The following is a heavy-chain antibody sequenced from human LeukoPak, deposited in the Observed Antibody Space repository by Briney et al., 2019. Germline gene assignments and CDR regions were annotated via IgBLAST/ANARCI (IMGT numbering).Heavy chain of an antibody. V-gene: IGHV4-34*01. D-gene: IGHD6-13*01. J-gene: IGHJ6*02. CDR2: INHSGST. Sequence: TSETLSLTCTVSGGSMSSYYWSWIRQPPGKGLEWIGEINHSGSTNYNPSLKSRVTISVDTSKNQFSLKLSSVTAADTAVYYCATGSYSSSWSPYYYYGMDVWGQGTTVTVSS. CDR1: GGSMSSYY. CDR3: ATGSYSSSWSPYYYYGMDV.